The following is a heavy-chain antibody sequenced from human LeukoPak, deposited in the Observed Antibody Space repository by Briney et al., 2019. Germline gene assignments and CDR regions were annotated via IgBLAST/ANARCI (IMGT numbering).Heavy chain of an antibody. V-gene: IGHV4-34*01. CDR1: GGSISSYY. Sequence: PSETLSLTCTVSGGSISSYYWSWIRQPPGKGLEWIGEINHSGSTNYNPSLKSRVTISVDTSKNQFSLKLSSVTAADTAVYYCARLHSGYSYGDWSLNHPYYYYGMDVWGQGTTVTVSS. D-gene: IGHD5-18*01. CDR2: INHSGST. CDR3: ARLHSGYSYGDWSLNHPYYYYGMDV. J-gene: IGHJ6*02.